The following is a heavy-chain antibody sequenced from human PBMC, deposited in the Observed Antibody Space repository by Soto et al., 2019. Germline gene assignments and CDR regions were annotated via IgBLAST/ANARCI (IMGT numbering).Heavy chain of an antibody. CDR3: AHRWGAAAVAY. J-gene: IGHJ4*02. CDR1: GFSLSSSGVA. Sequence: QITLKESGPTLVKPTQTLTLTCSFSGFSLSSSGVAVGWIRQPPGKALEWLALIYWDDDERYSPSLQRRLTISKDTSKNQVVLRMTNMDPSDTGTYYCAHRWGAAAVAYWGQGTLVTVSS. CDR2: IYWDDDE. V-gene: IGHV2-5*02. D-gene: IGHD6-13*01.